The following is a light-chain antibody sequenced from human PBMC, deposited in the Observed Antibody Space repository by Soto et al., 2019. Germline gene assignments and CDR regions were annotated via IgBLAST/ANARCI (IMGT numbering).Light chain of an antibody. CDR1: QSISSW. CDR2: DAS. V-gene: IGKV1-5*01. J-gene: IGKJ2*01. CDR3: QQYNSYPYT. Sequence: DIQMTQSPSTLSASVGDRVTVTCRASQSISSWLAWYQQKPGKAPKLLIYDASSLESGVPSRFSGSGSGTEFTLSISSLQPDDFATYYCQQYNSYPYTFGQGTKREIK.